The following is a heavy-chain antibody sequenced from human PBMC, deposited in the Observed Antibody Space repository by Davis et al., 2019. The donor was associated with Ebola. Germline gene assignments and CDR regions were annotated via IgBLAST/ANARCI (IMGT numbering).Heavy chain of an antibody. J-gene: IGHJ4*02. Sequence: PSETLSLTCTVSGGSISNYYWSWIRQPAGKGLEWIGRIYNTGSTDYNPSLKSRVAMSVDTSKNQFSLKLSSVTAADTAVYYCAREGSNSDPSGYYATPLDSWGQGTLVTVSS. V-gene: IGHV4-4*07. CDR2: IYNTGST. CDR3: AREGSNSDPSGYYATPLDS. CDR1: GGSISNYY. D-gene: IGHD3-22*01.